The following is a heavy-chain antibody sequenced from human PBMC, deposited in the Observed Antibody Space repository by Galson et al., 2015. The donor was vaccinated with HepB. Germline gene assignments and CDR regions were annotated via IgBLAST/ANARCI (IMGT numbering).Heavy chain of an antibody. CDR3: ARVQGANWFDP. CDR1: GYTFTSYG. CDR2: ISAYNGNT. Sequence: SVKVSCKASGYTFTSYGISWVRQAPGQGLEWMGWISAYNGNTNYAQKFQGRVTMTRDTSISTAYMELSRLRSDDTAVYYCARVQGANWFDPWGQGTLVTVSS. V-gene: IGHV1-18*04. D-gene: IGHD4/OR15-4a*01. J-gene: IGHJ5*02.